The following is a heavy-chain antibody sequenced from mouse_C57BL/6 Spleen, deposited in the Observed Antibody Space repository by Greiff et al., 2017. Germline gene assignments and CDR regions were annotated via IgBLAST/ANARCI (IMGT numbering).Heavy chain of an antibody. D-gene: IGHD4-1*01. Sequence: QVHVKQPGAELVRPGSSVKLSCKASGYTFTSYWMDWVKQRPGQGLEWIGNFYPSDSDTHYNQKFKDKATLTVDKSSSTAYMQLSSLTSEDSAVYYCARRGITGAFDYWGQGTTLTVSS. CDR1: GYTFTSYW. CDR3: ARRGITGAFDY. V-gene: IGHV1-61*01. CDR2: FYPSDSDT. J-gene: IGHJ2*01.